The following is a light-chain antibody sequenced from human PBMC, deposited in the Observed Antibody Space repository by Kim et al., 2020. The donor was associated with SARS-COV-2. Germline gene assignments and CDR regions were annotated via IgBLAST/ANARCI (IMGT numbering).Light chain of an antibody. CDR1: QSVSSN. V-gene: IGKV3-15*01. Sequence: SPGERATLSCRASQSVSSNLAWYQQKPGQAPRLLIYGASTRATGIPARFSGSGSGTEFTVTISSLQSEDFAVYYCQQYNNWPPITFGPGTKVDIK. CDR2: GAS. CDR3: QQYNNWPPIT. J-gene: IGKJ3*01.